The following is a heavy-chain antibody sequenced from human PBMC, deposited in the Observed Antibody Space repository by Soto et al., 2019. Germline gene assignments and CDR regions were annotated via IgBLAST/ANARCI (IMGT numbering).Heavy chain of an antibody. D-gene: IGHD2-21*02. J-gene: IGHJ6*02. CDR2: ISHDGSNQ. CDR1: GFSFSDFG. CDR3: AKETRSRAVTATRVNGMDV. Sequence: GGSLRLSCAPSGFSFSDFGMHWVRQAPGKGLEWVAAISHDGSNQYYGDSVKGRFSISRDHSNNRLYLQMNNLKVEDSAIYYCAKETRSRAVTATRVNGMDVWGQGTTVTVS. V-gene: IGHV3-30*18.